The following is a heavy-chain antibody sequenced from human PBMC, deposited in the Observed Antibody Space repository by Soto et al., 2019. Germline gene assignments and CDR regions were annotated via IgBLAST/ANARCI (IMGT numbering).Heavy chain of an antibody. D-gene: IGHD6-13*01. CDR2: INSDGSST. V-gene: IGHV3-74*01. CDR1: GFTFSSYW. J-gene: IGHJ3*02. Sequence: GGSLRLSCAASGFTFSSYWMHWVRQAPGKGLVWVSRINSDGSSTSYADSVKGRFTISRDNAKNTLYLQMNSLRAEDTAVYYCAPLTIAAARNDAFDIWGQGTMVTVSS. CDR3: APLTIAAARNDAFDI.